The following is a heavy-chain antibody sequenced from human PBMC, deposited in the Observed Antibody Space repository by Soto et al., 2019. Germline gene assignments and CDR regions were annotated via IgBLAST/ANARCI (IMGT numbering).Heavy chain of an antibody. D-gene: IGHD2-2*01. CDR1: GGTFSRYS. CDR3: AREDRDRETGLVPAAIDGVDG. Sequence: QVQLVQSGAEVKKPGSSVKVSCKASGGTFSRYSITWVRQAPGHGLEWIGRIIPIFGIPTYAQKFQGRVTITADESTSTAYMELSSLRSDDTAVYYCAREDRDRETGLVPAAIDGVDGWGQGTTVTVSS. V-gene: IGHV1-69*08. J-gene: IGHJ6*02. CDR2: IIPIFGIP.